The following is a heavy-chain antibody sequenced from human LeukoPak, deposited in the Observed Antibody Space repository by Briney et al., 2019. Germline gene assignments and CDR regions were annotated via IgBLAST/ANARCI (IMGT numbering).Heavy chain of an antibody. V-gene: IGHV1-46*01. D-gene: IGHD6-19*01. J-gene: IGHJ6*02. Sequence: GASVKVSCKASGYTFTGYYMHWVRQAPGQGLEWMGIINPGGGSTSYAQKFQGRVTMTRDTSTSTVYMELSSLRSEDTAVYYCARGGGYSSGPSLLYYGMDVWGQGTTVTVSS. CDR1: GYTFTGYY. CDR3: ARGGGYSSGPSLLYYGMDV. CDR2: INPGGGST.